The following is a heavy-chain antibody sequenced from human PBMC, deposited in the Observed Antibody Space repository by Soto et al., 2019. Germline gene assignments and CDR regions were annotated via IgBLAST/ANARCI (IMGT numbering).Heavy chain of an antibody. CDR3: ATDQAGGYFYYYGMVV. J-gene: IGHJ6*02. CDR1: GGSISSGGYY. CDR2: IYYSGST. D-gene: IGHD2-15*01. Sequence: SETLSLTCTVSGGSISSGGYYWSWIRQHPGKGLEWIGYIYYSGSTYYNPSLKSRVTLSVDTSKNQFSLKLSSVTAEDTAVYYCATDQAGGYFYYYGMVVWGQGTTVTVSS. V-gene: IGHV4-31*03.